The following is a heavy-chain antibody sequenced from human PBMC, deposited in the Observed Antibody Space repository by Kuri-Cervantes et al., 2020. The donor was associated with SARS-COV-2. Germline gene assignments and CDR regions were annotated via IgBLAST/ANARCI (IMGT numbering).Heavy chain of an antibody. Sequence: GSLRLSCAVYGGSFSGYYWSWIRQPPGKGLEWIGEINHSGSTNCNPSLKSRVTISVDTSKNQFSLKLSSVTAADTAVYYCARGSIRVYYYYGMDVWGQGTTVTVSS. J-gene: IGHJ6*02. CDR3: ARGSIRVYYYYGMDV. CDR1: GGSFSGYY. CDR2: INHSGST. D-gene: IGHD2/OR15-2a*01. V-gene: IGHV4-34*01.